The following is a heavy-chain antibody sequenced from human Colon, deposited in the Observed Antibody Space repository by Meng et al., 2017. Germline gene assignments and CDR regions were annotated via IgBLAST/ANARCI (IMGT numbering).Heavy chain of an antibody. CDR3: VDSKWSANY. D-gene: IGHD3-3*01. CDR2: INDSGSP. V-gene: IGHV4-34*10. J-gene: IGHJ4*02. CDR1: GGSFSGHY. Sequence: QVQLQEPGPGLVKPSDTLSLTCAVYGGSFSGHYWTWIRKPPGKWLEWIGEINDSGSPHYYPSLGSRVTISVDTSKSQFSLKLISVTAADTGVYYCVDSKWSANYWGQGTLVTVSS.